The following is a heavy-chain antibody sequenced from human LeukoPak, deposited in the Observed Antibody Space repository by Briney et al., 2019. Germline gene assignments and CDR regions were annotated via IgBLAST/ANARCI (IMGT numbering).Heavy chain of an antibody. CDR1: GYSISSGYY. CDR3: ARDTYSLMDA. D-gene: IGHD4-11*01. J-gene: IGHJ6*03. Sequence: PSETLSLTCTVSGYSISSGYYWGWIRQPPGKGLEWIGSIYHSGSTYYNPSLKSRVTISVDTSKNQFSLKLSSVTAADTAVYYCARDTYSLMDAWGEGTTVTVSS. CDR2: IYHSGST. V-gene: IGHV4-38-2*02.